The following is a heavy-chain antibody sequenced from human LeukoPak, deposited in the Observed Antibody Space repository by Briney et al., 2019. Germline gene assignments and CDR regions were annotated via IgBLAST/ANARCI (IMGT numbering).Heavy chain of an antibody. J-gene: IGHJ4*02. CDR1: GGSFSGYY. Sequence: SGILSLTCAVYGGSFSGYYWSWIRQPPGKGLEWIGEINHSGSTNYNPSLKSRVTISVDTSKNQFSLKLSSVTAADTAVYYCAREYSGSYLVFDYWGQGTLVTVSS. CDR3: AREYSGSYLVFDY. D-gene: IGHD1-26*01. CDR2: INHSGST. V-gene: IGHV4-34*01.